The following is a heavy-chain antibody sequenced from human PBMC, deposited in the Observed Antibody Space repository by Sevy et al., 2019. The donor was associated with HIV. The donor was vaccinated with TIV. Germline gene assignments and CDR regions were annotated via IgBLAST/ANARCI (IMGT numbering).Heavy chain of an antibody. D-gene: IGHD1-26*01. CDR2: IYNVGDT. V-gene: IGHV4-59*01. CDR1: GGSISGYY. CDR3: ARREPALVRNWFDP. Sequence: SETLSLTCTVSGGSISGYYWSWIRQSPGKGLEWIGYIYNVGDTRYNPSLKSRVTISMATSKNQFSLHLNSVTAADTAVYYCARREPALVRNWFDPWGQGTLVTVSS. J-gene: IGHJ5*02.